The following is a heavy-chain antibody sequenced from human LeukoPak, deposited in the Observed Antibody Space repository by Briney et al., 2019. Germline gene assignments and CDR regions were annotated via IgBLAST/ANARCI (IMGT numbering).Heavy chain of an antibody. CDR3: EKPPAQYSRSYFPY. D-gene: IGHD1-26*01. V-gene: IGHV3-23*01. CDR1: GFTFSSYA. CDR2: ISGSGGST. J-gene: IGHJ4*02. Sequence: PGGSLRLSCAASGFTFSSYAMSWVRHAPGKGREWVSAISGSGGSTYYAGSVKCRSTISRDNSKNTLYLQMNSLRAEDTAVYYCEKPPAQYSRSYFPYWGQGTLVTVSS.